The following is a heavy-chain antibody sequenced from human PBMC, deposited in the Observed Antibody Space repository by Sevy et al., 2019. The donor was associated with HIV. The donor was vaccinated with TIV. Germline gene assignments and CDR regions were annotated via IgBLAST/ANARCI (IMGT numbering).Heavy chain of an antibody. V-gene: IGHV4-4*07. CDR2: IYSSGTA. D-gene: IGHD3-3*01. CDR1: GGSINNYW. CDR3: ARDDQDSWSGYYKVQYQYIMDV. J-gene: IGHJ6*02. Sequence: SETLSLTCTVSGGSINNYWWGWIRQPAGKGLEWIGRIYSSGTADYNPSLKSRVTMSADTARNQFSLKMSSVTAADTAVYFCARDDQDSWSGYYKVQYQYIMDVWGQGTTVTVSS.